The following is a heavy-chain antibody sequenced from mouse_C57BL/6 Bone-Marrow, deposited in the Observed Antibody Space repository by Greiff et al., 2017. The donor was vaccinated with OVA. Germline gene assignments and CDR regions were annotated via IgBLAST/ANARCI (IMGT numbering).Heavy chain of an antibody. CDR2: ISSGGDYI. V-gene: IGHV5-9-1*02. J-gene: IGHJ4*01. D-gene: IGHD1-2*01. Sequence: DVKVEESGAGLVKPGGSLKLSCAASGFTFSSYAMSWVRQTPEKRLEWVAYISSGGDYIYYADTVKGRFTISRDNARNTQYLQLSSLKSEDTAMYYCTRLLDAMDYWGQGTSVTGSS. CDR1: GFTFSSYA. CDR3: TRLLDAMDY.